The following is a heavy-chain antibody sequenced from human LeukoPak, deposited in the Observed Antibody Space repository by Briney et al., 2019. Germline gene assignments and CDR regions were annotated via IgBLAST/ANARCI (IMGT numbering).Heavy chain of an antibody. J-gene: IGHJ4*02. V-gene: IGHV5-10-1*01. D-gene: IGHD4-17*01. Sequence: PGGSLRLSCKGSGYSFTNYWISWVRQMPGKGLEWMGRIDPSDSYTNYSPSFQGHVTISADKSISTAYLQWSSLKASDTAMYYCAKHYGDYVAHFDCWGQGTLVTVSS. CDR3: AKHYGDYVAHFDC. CDR2: IDPSDSYT. CDR1: GYSFTNYW.